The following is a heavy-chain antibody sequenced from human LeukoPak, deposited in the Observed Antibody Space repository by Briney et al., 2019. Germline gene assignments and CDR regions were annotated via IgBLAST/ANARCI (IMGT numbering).Heavy chain of an antibody. V-gene: IGHV1-46*01. Sequence: ASVKVSCKASGYTYTSYYMHWVRQAPGQGLEWMGIINPSGSSTSYAQKFQGRVTMTRDTSTSTVYMELSSLRSEDTAVYYCARDGAIGYCSSTSCYGQDYYYGMDVWGKGTTVTVSS. CDR2: INPSGSST. J-gene: IGHJ6*04. D-gene: IGHD2-2*01. CDR1: GYTYTSYY. CDR3: ARDGAIGYCSSTSCYGQDYYYGMDV.